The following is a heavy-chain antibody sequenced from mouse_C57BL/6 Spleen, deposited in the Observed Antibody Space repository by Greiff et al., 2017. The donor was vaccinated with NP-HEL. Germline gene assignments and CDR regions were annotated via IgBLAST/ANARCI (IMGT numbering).Heavy chain of an antibody. CDR1: GFTFSDYG. J-gene: IGHJ4*01. Sequence: EVKLMESGGGLVKPGGSLKLSCAASGFTFSDYGMHWVRQAPEKGLEWVAYISSGSSTIYYADTVKGRFTISRDNAKNTLFLQMTSLRSEDTAMYYCASFDYDGKNAMDYWGQGTSVTVSS. V-gene: IGHV5-17*01. D-gene: IGHD2-4*01. CDR3: ASFDYDGKNAMDY. CDR2: ISSGSSTI.